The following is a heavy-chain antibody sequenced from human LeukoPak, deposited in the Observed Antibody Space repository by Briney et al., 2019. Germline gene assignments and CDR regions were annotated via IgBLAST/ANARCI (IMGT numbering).Heavy chain of an antibody. J-gene: IGHJ5*02. Sequence: PGGSLRLSCAASGFTFSDYYMSWTRQAPGKGLEWVSYISTSSSYTNYADSVKGRFTISRDNVKNSLFLQMNSLRADDTAVYYCAGYYGAGSWTGFDHWGQGTLVTVSS. D-gene: IGHD2-15*01. CDR3: AGYYGAGSWTGFDH. CDR1: GFTFSDYY. CDR2: ISTSSSYT. V-gene: IGHV3-11*03.